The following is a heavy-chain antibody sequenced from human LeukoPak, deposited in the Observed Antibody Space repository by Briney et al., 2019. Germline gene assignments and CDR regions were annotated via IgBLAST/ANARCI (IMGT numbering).Heavy chain of an antibody. CDR3: AKRGVVIRVILVGFHKEAYYFDS. D-gene: IGHD3-22*01. CDR1: GITLSNYG. J-gene: IGHJ4*02. V-gene: IGHV3-23*01. Sequence: GGSLRLSCAVSGITLSNYGMSWVRQAPGKGLEWVAGISDRGSRTNYADSVKGRFTISTDHPKNTLYLQMNSLGVEDTAVYFCAKRGVVIRVILVGFHKEAYYFDSWGQGALVTVSS. CDR2: ISDRGSRT.